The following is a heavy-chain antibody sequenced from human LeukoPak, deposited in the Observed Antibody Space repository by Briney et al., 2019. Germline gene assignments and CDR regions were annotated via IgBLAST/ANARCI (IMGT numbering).Heavy chain of an antibody. Sequence: GGSLRLSCAASGFTFSSYWMSWVRQAPGKGLEWVANIKQDGSEKYYVDSVKSRFTISRDNAKNSLYPQMNSLRAEDTAVYYCARSMYYDFWSGSMNWFDPWGQGTLVTVSS. D-gene: IGHD3-3*01. CDR3: ARSMYYDFWSGSMNWFDP. CDR2: IKQDGSEK. J-gene: IGHJ5*02. V-gene: IGHV3-7*01. CDR1: GFTFSSYW.